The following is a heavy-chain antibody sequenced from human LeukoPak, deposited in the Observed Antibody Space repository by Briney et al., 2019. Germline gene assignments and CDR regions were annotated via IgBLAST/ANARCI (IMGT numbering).Heavy chain of an antibody. CDR3: ASVDRGWFGVGDY. V-gene: IGHV4-39*01. CDR1: DGSISSSRYY. J-gene: IGHJ4*02. D-gene: IGHD3-10*01. CDR2: IYYSGTT. Sequence: PSETLSLTCTVSDGSISSSRYYWGWIRQPPGKGLEWIGSIYYSGTTYYNPSLESRLTISIDMSKKQFSLKLSSVTAADTAVYYCASVDRGWFGVGDYWGQGTLVTVSS.